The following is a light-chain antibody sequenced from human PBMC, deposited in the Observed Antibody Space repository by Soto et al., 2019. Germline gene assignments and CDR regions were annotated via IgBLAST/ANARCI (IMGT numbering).Light chain of an antibody. Sequence: DIVMTQSPLSLPVNPGEPASFSCRSSQSLLSSNGYTYLAWYLQKPGQSPQLLIYLGSNRASGVPDRFSGSGSGTDFTLKSSRVEAEDVGVYYCMQALQNPITFGQGTRLEIK. CDR3: MQALQNPIT. CDR2: LGS. J-gene: IGKJ5*01. CDR1: QSLLSSNGYTY. V-gene: IGKV2-28*01.